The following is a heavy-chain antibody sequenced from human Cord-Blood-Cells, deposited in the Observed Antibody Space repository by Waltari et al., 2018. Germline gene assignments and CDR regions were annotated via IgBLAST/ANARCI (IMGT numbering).Heavy chain of an antibody. V-gene: IGHV4-34*01. CDR2: INHSGST. J-gene: IGHJ4*02. CDR3: ARGVLSRDFDY. CDR1: GGSFSGYY. Sequence: QVQLQQWGAGLLKPSETLSLTCADYGGSFSGYYWSWIRQPPGKGLEWIGEINHSGSTNYNPSLKSRVTISVDTSKNQFSLKLSSVTAADTAVYYCARGVLSRDFDYWGQGTLVTVSS.